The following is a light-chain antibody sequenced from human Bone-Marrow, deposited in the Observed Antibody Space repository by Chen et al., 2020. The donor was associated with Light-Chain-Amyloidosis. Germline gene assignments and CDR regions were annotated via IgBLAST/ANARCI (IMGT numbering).Light chain of an antibody. V-gene: IGKV3-20*01. Sequence: EIVLTQSPGTPSLSPGEGANLSCRASQTISSNYLTWYQQQFGQAPRLLIYGSSSRATGIPDRFTGSGSGTDFTLTINRLEPEDFAMYYCQQYGTSPLTFGGGTKVEIK. CDR2: GSS. CDR3: QQYGTSPLT. J-gene: IGKJ4*01. CDR1: QTISSNY.